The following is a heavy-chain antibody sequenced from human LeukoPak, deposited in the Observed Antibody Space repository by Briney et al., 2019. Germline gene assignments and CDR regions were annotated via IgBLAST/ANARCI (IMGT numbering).Heavy chain of an antibody. CDR1: EFTFSSYS. CDR2: FSGAGDYT. J-gene: IGHJ4*02. D-gene: IGHD3-3*01. CDR3: AKHPYNDFWSGYYKGFDY. Sequence: GGSLRLSCAASEFTFSSYSMNWVRQAPGKGLEWVSSFSGAGDYTHSADSVKGRFIISRDNSKNTLYLQMNSLRVEDTAVYYCAKHPYNDFWSGYYKGFDYWGQGTLVTVSS. V-gene: IGHV3-23*01.